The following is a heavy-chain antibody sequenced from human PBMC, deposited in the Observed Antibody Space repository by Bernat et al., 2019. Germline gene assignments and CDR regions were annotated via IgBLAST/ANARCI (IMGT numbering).Heavy chain of an antibody. CDR2: INANGGST. J-gene: IGHJ4*02. D-gene: IGHD2-15*01. CDR1: GYTFTSYY. Sequence: QVQLVQSGAEVKKPGASVKVSCKASGYTFTSYYMHWVRQAPGQGPEWMGIINANGGSTSYAQKLQGRVTMTTDTSTSTAYIELSSLRSEDTAVYYCARGGIGRNRCCLSRGWSHRFDYWGQGTLVTVSS. CDR3: ARGGIGRNRCCLSRGWSHRFDY. V-gene: IGHV1-46*01.